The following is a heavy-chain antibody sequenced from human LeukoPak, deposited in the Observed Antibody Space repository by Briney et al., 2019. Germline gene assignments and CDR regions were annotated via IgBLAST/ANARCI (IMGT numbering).Heavy chain of an antibody. D-gene: IGHD3-10*01. J-gene: IGHJ3*02. CDR2: ISSSGSTI. V-gene: IGHV3-48*03. Sequence: GGSLRLSCAASGFTFSSYEMNWVRQAPGKGLEWVSYISSSGSTIYYADSVKGRFTISRDNAKNSLYLQMNGLRAEDTAVYYCATGSGSPYFDEAFDIWGQGTMVTVSS. CDR3: ATGSGSPYFDEAFDI. CDR1: GFTFSSYE.